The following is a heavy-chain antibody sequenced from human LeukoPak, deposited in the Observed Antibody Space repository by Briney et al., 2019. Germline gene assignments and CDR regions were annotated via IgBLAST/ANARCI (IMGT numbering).Heavy chain of an antibody. CDR1: GFTFSSYG. D-gene: IGHD2-2*01. Sequence: GGSLRLSCAASGFTFSSYGMHWVRQAPGKGLEWVALIRYDGSNKYYAYSVKGRFTIARDNSKNTLYLQMNSLRAEDTAVYYCAIRRAVPAASWFDPWGQGTLVTVSS. V-gene: IGHV3-30*02. CDR2: IRYDGSNK. CDR3: AIRRAVPAASWFDP. J-gene: IGHJ5*02.